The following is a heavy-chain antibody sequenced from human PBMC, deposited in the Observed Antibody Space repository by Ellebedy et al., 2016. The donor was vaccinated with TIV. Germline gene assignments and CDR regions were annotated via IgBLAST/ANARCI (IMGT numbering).Heavy chain of an antibody. J-gene: IGHJ4*02. CDR2: IYYSGNT. CDR1: NASISSGLFY. Sequence: LRLSCTVSNASISSGLFYWTWIRQHPGKGLEWIGSIYYSGNTHYNPSLKSRVTISVDTSQNQISLKVSSVTAADTAVYYCARDFGTYYYGSGSLRTGYFDYWGPGTLVTVSS. V-gene: IGHV4-31*03. D-gene: IGHD3-10*01. CDR3: ARDFGTYYYGSGSLRTGYFDY.